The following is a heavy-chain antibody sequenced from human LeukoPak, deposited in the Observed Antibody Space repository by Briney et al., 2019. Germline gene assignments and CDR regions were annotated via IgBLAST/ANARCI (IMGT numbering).Heavy chain of an antibody. Sequence: APVKVSSTAPGYTFTPYFIHWVRQAPGRGVECMGWINPNSGGTNSAQKFQGRVTMTRDTSISTDHMELGRLRSDDTAVYYCARSPHINLARGVLHFDYWGQGTLVTVSS. V-gene: IGHV1-2*02. CDR1: GYTFTPYF. CDR2: INPNSGGT. D-gene: IGHD3-10*01. J-gene: IGHJ4*02. CDR3: ARSPHINLARGVLHFDY.